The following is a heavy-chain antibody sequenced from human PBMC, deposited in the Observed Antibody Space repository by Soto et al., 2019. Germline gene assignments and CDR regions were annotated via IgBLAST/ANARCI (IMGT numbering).Heavy chain of an antibody. V-gene: IGHV1-46*02. D-gene: IGHD3-3*01. Sequence: SFKASSYTLNRCYMHWVRQAPGQGLEWMGMINPSGTITSYAQKFQGRVTMARDTSTSTLYMDLSSLTSEDMAVYYCTRGSFLEWSYMDVWGQGTMVTVYS. J-gene: IGHJ6*02. CDR1: SYTLNRCY. CDR2: INPSGTIT. CDR3: TRGSFLEWSYMDV.